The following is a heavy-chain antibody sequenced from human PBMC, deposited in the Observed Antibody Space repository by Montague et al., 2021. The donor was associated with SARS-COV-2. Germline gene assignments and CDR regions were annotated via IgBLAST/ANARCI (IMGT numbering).Heavy chain of an antibody. CDR2: VHYSGTT. CDR3: ARRVSGWLDALAL. CDR1: GGSASSTSYF. D-gene: IGHD6-19*01. Sequence: SETLSLTCSVSGGSASSTSYFWDWIRQTPGKGREWIGSVHYSGTTYYNRSLESQVTISVDTSKNHFYLKVRSVTVADTAVYYCARRVSGWLDALALWGQGIMVTVSS. V-gene: IGHV4-39*02. J-gene: IGHJ3*01.